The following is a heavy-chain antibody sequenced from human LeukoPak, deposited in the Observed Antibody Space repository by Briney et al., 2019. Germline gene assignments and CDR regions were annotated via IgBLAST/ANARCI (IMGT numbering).Heavy chain of an antibody. D-gene: IGHD3-10*01. CDR3: AKDNEITMVRGSHFDY. V-gene: IGHV3-9*01. J-gene: IGHJ4*02. CDR2: ISWNSGSI. Sequence: PGGSLRLSCAASGFTFDDYAMHWVRQAPGKGLEWVSGISWNSGSIGYADSVKGRFTISRDNAKNSLYLQMNSLRAEDTALYYCAKDNEITMVRGSHFDYWGQGTLVTVSS. CDR1: GFTFDDYA.